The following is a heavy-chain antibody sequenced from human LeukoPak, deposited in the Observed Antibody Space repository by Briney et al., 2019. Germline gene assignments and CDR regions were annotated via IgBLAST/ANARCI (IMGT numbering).Heavy chain of an antibody. Sequence: GGSLRLSCVASGFTFSSHAMSWVRQAPGKGLVWVSVISGSGGSTYYADSVKGRFTISRDNSKNTLYLQMDSLRAEDTAVYYCAKRLYGSGSYSLSSFDYWGQGTLVTVSS. CDR2: ISGSGGST. V-gene: IGHV3-23*01. D-gene: IGHD3-10*01. CDR1: GFTFSSHA. J-gene: IGHJ4*02. CDR3: AKRLYGSGSYSLSSFDY.